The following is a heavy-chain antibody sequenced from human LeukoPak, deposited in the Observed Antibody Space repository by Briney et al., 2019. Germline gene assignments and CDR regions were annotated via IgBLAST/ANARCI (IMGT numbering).Heavy chain of an antibody. D-gene: IGHD2-8*01. Sequence: GASVKVSCKASGHTFTNDEIHWVRRATGQGLEWMGWMNPSSGNTGYAQKFQGRLTMTRNTSISTAYMDLSSLRSDDTAVYYCARRDCTTGACRFDDWGQGTRVSVSP. CDR3: ARRDCTTGACRFDD. CDR1: GHTFTNDE. CDR2: MNPSSGNT. J-gene: IGHJ4*02. V-gene: IGHV1-8*01.